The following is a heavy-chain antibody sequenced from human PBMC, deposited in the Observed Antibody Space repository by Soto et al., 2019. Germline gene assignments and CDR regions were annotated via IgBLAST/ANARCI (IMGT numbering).Heavy chain of an antibody. CDR2: IYYTEGT. CDR1: GGSISSSNYY. D-gene: IGHD1-26*01. Sequence: LSLTCTVSGGSISSSNYYWAWIRQPPGKGLEWIGNIYYTEGTYYNPSLKSRVTISVDTSKNQVSLKLFSVTAADTAVYYCVSAAKWELLFDYWGQGTLVTVSS. J-gene: IGHJ4*02. V-gene: IGHV4-39*01. CDR3: VSAAKWELLFDY.